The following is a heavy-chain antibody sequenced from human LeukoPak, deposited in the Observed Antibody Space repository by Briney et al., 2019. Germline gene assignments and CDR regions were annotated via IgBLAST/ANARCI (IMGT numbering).Heavy chain of an antibody. Sequence: PGRSLRLSCTASGFTFGEYALNWVRQAPGKGLEWVGFIRSKGHYRTTEYAASVEGRFTISRDDSKSIAYLQMNSLKTEDTAVYYCSRAQTEVGAKYYFDYWGQGTLVTVSS. CDR3: SRAQTEVGAKYYFDY. CDR2: IRSKGHYRTT. D-gene: IGHD1-26*01. J-gene: IGHJ4*02. V-gene: IGHV3-49*04. CDR1: GFTFGEYA.